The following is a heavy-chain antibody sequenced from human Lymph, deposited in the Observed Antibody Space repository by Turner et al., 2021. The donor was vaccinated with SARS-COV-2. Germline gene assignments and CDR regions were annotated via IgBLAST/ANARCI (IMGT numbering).Heavy chain of an antibody. J-gene: IGHJ4*02. CDR2: TSAYNSNK. D-gene: IGHD6-19*01. CDR3: ASFTASIALAGRYFDS. V-gene: IGHV1-18*01. Sequence: QVQLVQSGADVKKPGASVKVSCKASGYNFTTYGISWVRQAPGQGLEGRGGTSAYNSNKTYTQKLQVRVTMTTDTATATAYLELRSPRYDDTAVYDSASFTASIALAGRYFDSWGQGTLVTVSS. CDR1: GYNFTTYG.